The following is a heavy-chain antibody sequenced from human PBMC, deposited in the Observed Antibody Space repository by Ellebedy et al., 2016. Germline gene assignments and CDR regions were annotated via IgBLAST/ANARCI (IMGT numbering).Heavy chain of an antibody. V-gene: IGHV3-30-3*01. J-gene: IGHJ4*02. D-gene: IGHD2-21*02. CDR3: ARASVVGTSILFDF. CDR2: VSYDGAIE. CDR1: GFTVSSNY. Sequence: GESLKISCAASGFTVSSNYMSWVRQAPGKGLEWLAVVSYDGAIEDYADSVQGRFTISRDNSKNTLFLHMNALRTEDTAVYFCARASVVGTSILFDFWGQGTLVTVSS.